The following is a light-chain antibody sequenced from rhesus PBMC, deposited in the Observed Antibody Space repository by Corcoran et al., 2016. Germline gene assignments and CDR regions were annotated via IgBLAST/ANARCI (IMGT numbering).Light chain of an antibody. J-gene: IGKJ2*01. CDR3: LQGYDTPYT. Sequence: DIQMTQSPSSLSASVGDRVTITCRSSQGISDYLSWYQQKSGKTPHRLIYGASNLESGVPSRFRGSGSGTEFPLTISSLQPEDFASYYGLQGYDTPYTFGQGTRVEIK. CDR2: GAS. V-gene: IGKV1-36*02. CDR1: QGISDY.